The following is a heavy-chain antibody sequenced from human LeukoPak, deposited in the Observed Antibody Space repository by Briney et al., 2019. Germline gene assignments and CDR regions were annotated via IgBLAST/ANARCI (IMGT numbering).Heavy chain of an antibody. V-gene: IGHV3-23*01. CDR1: GFTFSRSA. CDR2: IIYSGGAT. Sequence: GGSLRLSCAASGFTFSRSAMTWVRQGPGTGLEFVASIIYSGGATYYADSVKGRFTISRDNSKNTLYLQMNSLRAEDTALYYCAKDGLYYDGSEHVYYFDSWGQGTLVTLSS. CDR3: AKDGLYYDGSEHVYYFDS. J-gene: IGHJ4*02. D-gene: IGHD3-22*01.